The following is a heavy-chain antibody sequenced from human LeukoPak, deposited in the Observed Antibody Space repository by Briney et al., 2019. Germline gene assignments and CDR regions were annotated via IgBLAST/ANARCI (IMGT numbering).Heavy chain of an antibody. V-gene: IGHV3-30*04. Sequence: PGRSLRLSCAASGFTFSSYAMHWVRQAPGKGLEWVAVISYDGSNKYYADSVKGRFTISGDNSKNTLYLQMNSLRAEDTAVYYCASDLYSIAVAGGCDYWGQGTLVTVSS. CDR2: ISYDGSNK. CDR1: GFTFSSYA. J-gene: IGHJ4*02. CDR3: ASDLYSIAVAGGCDY. D-gene: IGHD6-19*01.